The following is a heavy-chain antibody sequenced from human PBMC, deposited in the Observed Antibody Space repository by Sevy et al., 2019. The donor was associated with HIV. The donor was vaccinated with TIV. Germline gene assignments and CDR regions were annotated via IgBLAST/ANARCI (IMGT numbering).Heavy chain of an antibody. V-gene: IGHV3-33*01. CDR2: IRYDGSNK. J-gene: IGHJ6*02. Sequence: GGSLRLSCAASGFSFSSYDMHWVRQAPGMGLEWVAVIRYDGSNKHYGDSVKGRFTISRDNSKNALYLQMSSLRAEDRAVHYCAREKVDTSMIFVEYYGMDVWGQGTTVTVSS. CDR1: GFSFSSYD. D-gene: IGHD5-18*01. CDR3: AREKVDTSMIFVEYYGMDV.